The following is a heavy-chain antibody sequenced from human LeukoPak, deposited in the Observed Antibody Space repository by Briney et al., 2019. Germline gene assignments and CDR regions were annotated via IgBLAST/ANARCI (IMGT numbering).Heavy chain of an antibody. Sequence: GGPLRLSCAASGLTFSSYSMNWVRQAPGKGLEWVSSISSSSSYIYYADSVKGRFTISRDNAKNTLYLQMNSLRAEDTAVYYCARARIVVWAFDIWGQGTMVTVSS. CDR2: ISSSSSYI. J-gene: IGHJ3*02. D-gene: IGHD3-22*01. V-gene: IGHV3-21*01. CDR3: ARARIVVWAFDI. CDR1: GLTFSSYS.